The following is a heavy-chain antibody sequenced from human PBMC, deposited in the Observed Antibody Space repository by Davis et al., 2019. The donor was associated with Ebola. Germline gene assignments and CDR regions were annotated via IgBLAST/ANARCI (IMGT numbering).Heavy chain of an antibody. CDR1: GFTFSSYG. CDR2: ISYDGSNK. V-gene: IGHV3-30*18. D-gene: IGHD6-6*01. J-gene: IGHJ4*02. CDR3: ANLRGGQLAGQGY. Sequence: GESLKISCAASGFTFSSYGMHWVRQAPGKGLEWVAVISYDGSNKYYADSVKGRFTISRDNSKNTLYLQMNSLRAEDTDVYYCANLRGGQLAGQGYWGQGTLVTVSS.